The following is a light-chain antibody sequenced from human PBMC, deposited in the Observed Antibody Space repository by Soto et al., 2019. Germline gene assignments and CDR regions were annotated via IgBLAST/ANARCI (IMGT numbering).Light chain of an antibody. CDR1: QSSSSW. V-gene: IGKV1-5*03. J-gene: IGKJ2*01. CDR3: QQYNSYPYT. Sequence: DIQMTQSPSTLSASVGDRVTITCRASQSSSSWLAWYQQKPGKAPKLLIYKASSLESGVPSRCSGSGSGTEFTLTISSLQPDDFATYYCQQYNSYPYTFGQGTKLEIK. CDR2: KAS.